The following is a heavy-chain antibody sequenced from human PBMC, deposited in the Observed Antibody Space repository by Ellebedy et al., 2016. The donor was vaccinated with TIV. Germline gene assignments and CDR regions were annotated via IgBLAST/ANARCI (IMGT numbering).Heavy chain of an antibody. CDR2: INNGGSST. CDR1: GFTFSSYW. Sequence: GESLKISCAASGFTFSSYWMHWVRQAPGKGPGWVSRINNGGSSTSYADSVKGRFTISRDNAKNTLYLQMNSLRADDTAVYYCARTDPWQPIDDWGQGILVSVSS. D-gene: IGHD2-21*02. V-gene: IGHV3-74*01. J-gene: IGHJ4*02. CDR3: ARTDPWQPIDD.